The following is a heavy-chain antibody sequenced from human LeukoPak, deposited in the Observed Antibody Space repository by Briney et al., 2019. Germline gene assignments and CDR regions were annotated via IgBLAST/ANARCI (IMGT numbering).Heavy chain of an antibody. CDR2: IYYSGST. CDR1: GGSFSGYY. Sequence: PSETLSLTCAVYGGSFSGYYWSWIRQPPGKGLEWIGYIYYSGSTYYNPSLKSRVTISVDTSKNQFSLKLSSVTAADTAVYYCASSYYDSSGYYGPQYFQHWGQGTLVTVSS. V-gene: IGHV4-34*09. J-gene: IGHJ1*01. D-gene: IGHD3-22*01. CDR3: ASSYYDSSGYYGPQYFQH.